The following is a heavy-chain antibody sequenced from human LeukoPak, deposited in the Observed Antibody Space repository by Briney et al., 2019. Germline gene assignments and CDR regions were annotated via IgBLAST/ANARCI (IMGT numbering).Heavy chain of an antibody. Sequence: SETLSLTCTVSGGSISSSTYYWGWIRQPPGKGLEWIGTIYYTGSTYSSPSLQSRVSMSIDTSRNHFSLELSSVTAAATAVYYCVRQKQWLVLGPYXFDYWGQGALVTVSS. CDR2: IYYTGST. CDR1: GGSISSSTYY. D-gene: IGHD6-19*01. V-gene: IGHV4-39*01. CDR3: VRQKQWLVLGPYXFDY. J-gene: IGHJ4*02.